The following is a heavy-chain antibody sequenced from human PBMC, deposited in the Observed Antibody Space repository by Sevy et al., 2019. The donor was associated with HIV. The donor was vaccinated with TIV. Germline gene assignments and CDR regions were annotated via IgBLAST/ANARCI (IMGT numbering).Heavy chain of an antibody. Sequence: SETLSLTCTVSGGSISSSSYYWGWIRQPPGKGLEWIGSIYYSGSTYYNPSLKSRVTISVDTSKNQFSLKLSSVTAADTAVYYCARTPGGTYYYYDYYMDVWGKGTTVTVSS. J-gene: IGHJ6*03. CDR1: GGSISSSSYY. V-gene: IGHV4-39*01. CDR3: ARTPGGTYYYYDYYMDV. D-gene: IGHD2-15*01. CDR2: IYYSGST.